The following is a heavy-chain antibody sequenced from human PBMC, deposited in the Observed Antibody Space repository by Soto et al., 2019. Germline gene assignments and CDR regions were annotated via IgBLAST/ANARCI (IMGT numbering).Heavy chain of an antibody. D-gene: IGHD2-2*01. CDR2: ISSDGSKK. V-gene: IGHV3-30-3*01. Sequence: QVQLVESGGGVVQPGRSLRLSCAASRFTFSACAMHWVRQAPGKGLEWVAVISSDGSKKYYAESVRGRFTVSRDNSKXXXXXXXXXXXXXXXXXXXXXXXXXXXXXCYLYLYGVDVWGQGTTVTVSS. CDR3: XXXXXXXXXCYLYLYGVDV. CDR1: RFTFSACA. J-gene: IGHJ6*02.